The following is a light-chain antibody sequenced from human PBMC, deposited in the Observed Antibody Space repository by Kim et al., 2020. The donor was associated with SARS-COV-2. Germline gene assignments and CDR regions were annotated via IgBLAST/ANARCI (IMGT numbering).Light chain of an antibody. V-gene: IGKV3-20*01. CDR3: QQLGDSPRT. CDR2: SAS. J-gene: IGKJ1*01. CDR1: QGLGGNY. Sequence: LPGERATRAGRASQGLGGNYLAWYQQKRGQAPRLLSYSASTRATGSPDRFSGSGSGTDFTLTINRLEPEDFAVYYCQQLGDSPRTFGQGTKVDIK.